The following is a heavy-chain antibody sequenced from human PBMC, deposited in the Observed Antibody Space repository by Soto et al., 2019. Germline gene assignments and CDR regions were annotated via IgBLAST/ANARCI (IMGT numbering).Heavy chain of an antibody. CDR3: ARGLGSAYYYGSGSYYPIDY. CDR2: MNPNSGNT. D-gene: IGHD3-10*01. J-gene: IGHJ4*02. Sequence: ASVNVSCKSSGYTFTSYYMNWVRQATGQGLEWMGWMNPNSGNTGYAQKFQGRVTMTRNTSISTAYMELSSLRSEDTAVYYCARGLGSAYYYGSGSYYPIDYWGQGTLVTVS. CDR1: GYTFTSYY. V-gene: IGHV1-8*01.